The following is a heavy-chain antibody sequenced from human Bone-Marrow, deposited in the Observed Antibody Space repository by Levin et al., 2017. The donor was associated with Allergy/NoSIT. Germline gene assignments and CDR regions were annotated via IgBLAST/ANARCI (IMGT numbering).Heavy chain of an antibody. D-gene: IGHD1-14*01. CDR2: TYYRSKWLY. Sequence: SQTLSLTCAISGDSVSSTSATWNWIRQSPSRGLEWLGRTYYRSKWLYDYAVSVRSRITVTPDTSKNQFSLQLMSVTPEDTAVYYCARDGPAISVFDFWGQGTLVTVSS. CDR3: ARDGPAISVFDF. CDR1: GDSVSSTSAT. J-gene: IGHJ4*02. V-gene: IGHV6-1*01.